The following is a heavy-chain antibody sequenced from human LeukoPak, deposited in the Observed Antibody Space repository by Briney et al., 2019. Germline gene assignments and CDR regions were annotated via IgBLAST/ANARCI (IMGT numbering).Heavy chain of an antibody. CDR2: INPNSGGT. CDR3: AAEPRAYYYGSGSYGSY. CDR1: GYTFTGYY. D-gene: IGHD3-10*01. J-gene: IGHJ4*02. Sequence: ASVKVSCKASGYTFTGYYMHWVRQAPGQGLEWMGWINPNSGGTNYAQKFQGRVTMTRYTSISTAYMELSRLRSEDTAVYYCAAEPRAYYYGSGSYGSYWGQGTLVTVSS. V-gene: IGHV1-2*02.